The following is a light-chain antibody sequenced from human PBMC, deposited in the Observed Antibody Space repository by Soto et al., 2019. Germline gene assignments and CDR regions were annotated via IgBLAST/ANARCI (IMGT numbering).Light chain of an antibody. Sequence: QPVLTQPASVSGSPGQPITISCTGTSSDVGGYNYVSWYQQHPGKAPKLMIYEVSSRPPGVSIRFSGSKSGNTASLTISGLQAEDEADYYCSSYTSSSTFYVFGTGTKLTVL. J-gene: IGLJ1*01. V-gene: IGLV2-14*01. CDR3: SSYTSSSTFYV. CDR2: EVS. CDR1: SSDVGGYNY.